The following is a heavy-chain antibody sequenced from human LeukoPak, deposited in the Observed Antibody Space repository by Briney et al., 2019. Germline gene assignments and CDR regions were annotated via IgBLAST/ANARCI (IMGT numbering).Heavy chain of an antibody. CDR3: ARDSRRGISGGYYVPLSAFDI. J-gene: IGHJ3*02. V-gene: IGHV4-59*01. CDR1: GGSISSYY. D-gene: IGHD6-19*01. CDR2: IFYSGHT. Sequence: SETLSLTCTVSGGSISSYYWSWIRQPPGKGLEWIGYIFYSGHTNYSPSLQSRVTMSVDTSKNQFSLNLRSVTAADMAVYYCARDSRRGISGGYYVPLSAFDIWGQGTMVTVSS.